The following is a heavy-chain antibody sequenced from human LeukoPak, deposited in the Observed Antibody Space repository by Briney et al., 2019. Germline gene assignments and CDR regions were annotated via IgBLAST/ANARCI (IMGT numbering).Heavy chain of an antibody. CDR2: INHSGST. CDR1: GGSFSGYY. J-gene: IGHJ6*03. V-gene: IGHV4-34*01. CDR3: ARGRYCSGGSCYSRYYYYYYMDV. Sequence: SETLSLTCAVYGGSFSGYYWSWIRQPPGKGLEWIGEINHSGSTNYNPSLKGRVTISVDTSKNQFSLKLSSVTAADTAVYYCARGRYCSGGSCYSRYYYYYYMDVWGKGTTVTVSS. D-gene: IGHD2-15*01.